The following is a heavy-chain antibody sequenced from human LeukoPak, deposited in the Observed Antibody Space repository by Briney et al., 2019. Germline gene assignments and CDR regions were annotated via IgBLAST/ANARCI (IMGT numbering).Heavy chain of an antibody. CDR1: GFTFSSYG. CDR2: ISYDGSNK. Sequence: PGGSLRLSCAASGFTFSSYGMHWVRQAPGKGLEWVAVISYDGSNKYYADSVKGRFTISRDNSKNTLYLQMNSLRAEDMAVYYCAKGLGSGSYYGMDVWGQGTTVTVSS. D-gene: IGHD3-10*01. J-gene: IGHJ6*02. CDR3: AKGLGSGSYYGMDV. V-gene: IGHV3-30*18.